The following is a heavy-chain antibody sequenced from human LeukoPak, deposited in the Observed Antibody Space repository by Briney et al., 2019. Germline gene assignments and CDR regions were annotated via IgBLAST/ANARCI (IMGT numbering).Heavy chain of an antibody. V-gene: IGHV3-30-3*01. J-gene: IGHJ4*02. Sequence: GGSLRLSCAASGFTFSSYAMHWVRQAPGKGLEWVAVISYDGSNKYYADSVKGRFTISRDNSKNTLYLQMNSLRAEDTAVYYCATNHRERWLQPKLDYWGQGTLVTVSS. CDR3: ATNHRERWLQPKLDY. D-gene: IGHD5-24*01. CDR1: GFTFSSYA. CDR2: ISYDGSNK.